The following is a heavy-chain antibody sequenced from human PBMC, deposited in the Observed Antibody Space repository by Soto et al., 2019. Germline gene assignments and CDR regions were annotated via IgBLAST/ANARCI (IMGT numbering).Heavy chain of an antibody. CDR1: GFTFSRYS. D-gene: IGHD3-10*01. CDR3: ARDLIYAGYYYYMDV. J-gene: IGHJ6*03. CDR2: INYKSHI. V-gene: IGHV3-21*01. Sequence: EVQLVESGGGLVKPGGSLRLSCAASGFTFSRYSMNWVRQAPGKGLEWVSSINYKSHIDYADSVKGRFTISRDNAKNSLYLQMNSLRAEDTAVYFCARDLIYAGYYYYMDVWGIGTTVTVSS.